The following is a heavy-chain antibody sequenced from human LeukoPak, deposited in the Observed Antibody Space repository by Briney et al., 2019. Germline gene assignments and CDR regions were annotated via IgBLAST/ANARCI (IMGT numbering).Heavy chain of an antibody. CDR2: INPNSGGT. D-gene: IGHD3-3*01. CDR3: ARQPYYDFWSGYFSDSWFDP. Sequence: ASVKVSCKASGYTFTGYYMHWVRQAPGRGLEWMGWINPNSGGTNYAQKFQGRVTMTRDTSISTAYMELSRLRSDDTAVYYCARQPYYDFWSGYFSDSWFDPWGQGTLVTVSS. V-gene: IGHV1-2*02. CDR1: GYTFTGYY. J-gene: IGHJ5*02.